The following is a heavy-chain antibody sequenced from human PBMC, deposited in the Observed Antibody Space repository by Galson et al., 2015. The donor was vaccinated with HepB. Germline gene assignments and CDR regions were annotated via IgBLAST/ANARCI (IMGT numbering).Heavy chain of an antibody. V-gene: IGHV1-69*13. J-gene: IGHJ4*02. CDR1: GGTFSSYA. Sequence: SVKVSCKASGGTFSSYAISWVRQAPGQGLEWMGGIIPIFGTANYAQKFQGRVTITADESTSTAYMGLSSLRSEDTAVYYCARSRRKQDYYDSSGYYYFDYWGQGTLVTVSS. CDR3: ARSRRKQDYYDSSGYYYFDY. D-gene: IGHD3-22*01. CDR2: IIPIFGTA.